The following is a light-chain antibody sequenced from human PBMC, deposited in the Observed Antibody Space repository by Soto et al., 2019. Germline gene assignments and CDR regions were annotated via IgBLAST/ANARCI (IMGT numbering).Light chain of an antibody. CDR2: DAS. CDR1: QSISKW. CDR3: QQYKSYLYT. J-gene: IGKJ2*01. V-gene: IGKV1-5*01. Sequence: DIQMTQSPSTLSASVGDRVTITCRARQSISKWLAWYQQKPGKAPKVLIYDASSLESGVPSRFSGSGSGTEFTLTISSLQADDFATYYCQQYKSYLYTFGQGTKLEIK.